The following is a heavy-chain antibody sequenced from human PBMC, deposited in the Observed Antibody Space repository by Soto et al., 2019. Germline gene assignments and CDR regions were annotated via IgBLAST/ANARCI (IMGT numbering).Heavy chain of an antibody. CDR2: IYYSGST. CDR1: GGSISSGGYY. D-gene: IGHD3-9*01. J-gene: IGHJ4*02. CDR3: ARMYYDILTGYSYFDY. V-gene: IGHV4-31*03. Sequence: SETLSLTCTVSGGSISSGGYYWSWIRQHPGKGLEWIGYIYYSGSTYYNPSLKSRVTISVDTSKNQFSLKLSSVTAADTAVYYCARMYYDILTGYSYFDYWGQGTLVNVSS.